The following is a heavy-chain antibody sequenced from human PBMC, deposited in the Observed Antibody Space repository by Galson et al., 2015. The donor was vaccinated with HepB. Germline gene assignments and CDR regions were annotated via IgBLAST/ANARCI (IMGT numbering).Heavy chain of an antibody. Sequence: CAISGDSVSSNSAAWNWIRRSPSRGLEWLGRTYYRSKCYNDYAVSVKSRITINPDTSKNQFSLQLNSVTPEDTAVYYCARGVVAVVDAFDIWGQGTMVTVSS. D-gene: IGHD3-3*01. CDR2: TYYRSKCYN. CDR3: ARGVVAVVDAFDI. J-gene: IGHJ3*02. V-gene: IGHV6-1*01. CDR1: GDSVSSNSAA.